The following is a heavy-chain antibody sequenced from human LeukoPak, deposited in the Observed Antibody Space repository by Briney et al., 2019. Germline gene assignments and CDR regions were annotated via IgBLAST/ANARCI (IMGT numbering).Heavy chain of an antibody. CDR2: IYTSGST. V-gene: IGHV4-4*07. CDR1: GGSISSYY. D-gene: IGHD5-18*01. Sequence: SETLSLTCTVSGGSISSYYWSWIRQPAGKGLEWIGRIYTSGSTNYNPSLKSRVTISVDKSKNQFSLKLSSVTAADTAVYYCARDSSGYSYGYGGGLRFDYWGQGTMVTVSS. CDR3: ARDSSGYSYGYGGGLRFDY. J-gene: IGHJ4*02.